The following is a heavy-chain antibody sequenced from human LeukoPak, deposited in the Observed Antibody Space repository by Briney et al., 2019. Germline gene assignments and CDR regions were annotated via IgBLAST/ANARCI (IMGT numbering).Heavy chain of an antibody. V-gene: IGHV1-69*13. CDR3: AREAKTRYYDILTGYYW. CDR2: IIPIFGTA. Sequence: ASVKVSCKASGGTFSSYAISWVRQAPGQGLEWMGGIIPIFGTANYAQKFQGRVTITADESTSTAYMELSSLRSEDTAVYYCAREAKTRYYDILTGYYWWGQGTLVTVSS. CDR1: GGTFSSYA. J-gene: IGHJ4*02. D-gene: IGHD3-9*01.